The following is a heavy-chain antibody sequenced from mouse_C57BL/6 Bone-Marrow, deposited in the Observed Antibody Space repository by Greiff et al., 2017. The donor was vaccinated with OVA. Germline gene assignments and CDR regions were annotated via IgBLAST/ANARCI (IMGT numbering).Heavy chain of an antibody. CDR1: GFTFSDYG. Sequence: VQLKQSGGGLVKPGGSLKLSCAASGFTFSDYGMHWVRQAPEKGLEWVSYISSGSSTNYYADTVKGRFTISRDNANNTLFLQMTSLRSEDTAMYYCARSDYDYFDYWGQGTTLTVSS. D-gene: IGHD2-4*01. J-gene: IGHJ2*01. V-gene: IGHV5-17*01. CDR3: ARSDYDYFDY. CDR2: ISSGSSTN.